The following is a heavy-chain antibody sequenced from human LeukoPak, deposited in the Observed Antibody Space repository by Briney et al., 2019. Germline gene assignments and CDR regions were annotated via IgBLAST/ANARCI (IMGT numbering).Heavy chain of an antibody. V-gene: IGHV3-7*01. D-gene: IGHD1-1*01. CDR3: ARLGLEVGGPNWFDP. J-gene: IGHJ5*02. CDR1: GFSFSSNW. CDR2: IKRDGSQK. Sequence: GGSLRLSCAAPGFSFSSNWMGWVRQAPGKELEWVAHIKRDGSQKYYLDSVKGRFTISRDNAKNSLYLQMNSLRVEDTAVYYCARLGLEVGGPNWFDPWGQGTLVTVSS.